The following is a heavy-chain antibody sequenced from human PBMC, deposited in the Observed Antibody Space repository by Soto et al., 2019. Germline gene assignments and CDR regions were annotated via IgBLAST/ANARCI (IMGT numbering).Heavy chain of an antibody. D-gene: IGHD5-18*01. CDR1: GAYISSNY. CDR2: ISYTGNT. CDR3: ARAGGDTTRAQDLDY. J-gene: IGHJ4*02. Sequence: LETLSVTWTVSGAYISSNYWSWIRQTPGKGLEWIAYISYTGNTNYNPSLKSRVTISVDTSKNQFSLTLDSVTAADTAIYYCARAGGDTTRAQDLDYWGQRTLGTVPS. V-gene: IGHV4-59*01.